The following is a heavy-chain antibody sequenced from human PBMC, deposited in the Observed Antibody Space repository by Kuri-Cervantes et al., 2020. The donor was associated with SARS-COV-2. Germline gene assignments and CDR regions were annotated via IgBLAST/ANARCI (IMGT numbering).Heavy chain of an antibody. J-gene: IGHJ4*02. CDR2: INQDGSGQ. V-gene: IGHV3-7*04. CDR3: ARDDPLYY. CDR1: GFTFSSYW. D-gene: IGHD3-16*01. Sequence: GESLKISCAASGFTFSSYWMNWVRQAPGKGLEWVASINQDGSGQYYVDSVKGRFTISRDNAKNSLFLQTNSLRAEDTAVYYCARDDPLYYWGQGTLVTVSS.